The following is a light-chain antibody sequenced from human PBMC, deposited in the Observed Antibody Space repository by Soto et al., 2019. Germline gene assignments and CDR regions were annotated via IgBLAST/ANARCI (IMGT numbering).Light chain of an antibody. CDR2: GAS. CDR3: QQSYRSPYT. V-gene: IGKV1-39*01. J-gene: IGKJ2*01. CDR1: QSINIY. Sequence: IQMTQSPSSLSASVGDRVTVTCRASQSINIYLNWYQQKPGKAPTLLIYGASNLQSGVPSRFSGRGSRTDFTLTISSLQAEDFATYYCQQSYRSPYTFGQGPRLEIK.